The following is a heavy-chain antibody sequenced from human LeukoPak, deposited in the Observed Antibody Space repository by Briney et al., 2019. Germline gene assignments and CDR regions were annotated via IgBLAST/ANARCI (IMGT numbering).Heavy chain of an antibody. V-gene: IGHV4-39*01. CDR2: IYCSGST. CDR1: GGSISGSSYY. J-gene: IGHJ3*02. Sequence: PSETLSLTCTVSGGSISGSSYYWGWIRQPPGKGLEWIGSIYCSGSTYYNPSLKSRVTISVDTSKNQFSLKLRSVTAADTAVYYCATTTVTVRHDAFDIWGQGTMVTVSS. CDR3: ATTTVTVRHDAFDI. D-gene: IGHD4-17*01.